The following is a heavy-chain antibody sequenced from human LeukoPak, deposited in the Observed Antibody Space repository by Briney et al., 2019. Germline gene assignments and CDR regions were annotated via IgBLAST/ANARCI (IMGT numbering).Heavy chain of an antibody. CDR2: ITSSGSTI. V-gene: IGHV3-11*01. Sequence: GGSLRLSCAASGFTFCGYYMNWIRQAPGKGLEWVSYITSSGSTIYYADSVKGRFTISRDNAKNSLYLQMNSLRAEDTAVYYCARQTYYYDSSGFDYWGQGTLVTVSS. CDR3: ARQTYYYDSSGFDY. J-gene: IGHJ4*02. CDR1: GFTFCGYY. D-gene: IGHD3-22*01.